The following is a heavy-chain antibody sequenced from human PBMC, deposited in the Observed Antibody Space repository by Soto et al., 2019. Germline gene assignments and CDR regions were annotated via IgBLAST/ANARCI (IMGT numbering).Heavy chain of an antibody. J-gene: IGHJ5*02. V-gene: IGHV2-5*02. CDR2: IYWDDDK. CDR3: AHFTLGKGSGTSWVDP. Sequence: QITLKESGPTLVKPTQTLTLTCTCSGFSVSSNGVGVGWIRQPPGQALEWLALIYWDDDKRYSPSLRSRLTITMDTTKNQVVLTMTNMDPVDTATYYCAHFTLGKGSGTSWVDPWGQGTLVTVSS. CDR1: GFSVSSNGVG. D-gene: IGHD3-10*01.